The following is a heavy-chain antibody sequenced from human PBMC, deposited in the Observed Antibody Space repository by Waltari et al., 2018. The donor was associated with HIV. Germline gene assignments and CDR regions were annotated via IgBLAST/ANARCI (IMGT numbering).Heavy chain of an antibody. J-gene: IGHJ3*01. CDR1: GFSFSSYG. Sequence: EVQLVESGGGLVQPGGSLRLSCAVSGFSFSSYGMSWVRQAPGKGLEWVANIKQDGSEKYYVDSVKGRFNISRDNAKNSLYLQMNSLRDEDTAVYYCARDPGGADAFDFWGQGTMVTVSS. V-gene: IGHV3-7*01. CDR2: IKQDGSEK. D-gene: IGHD3-16*01. CDR3: ARDPGGADAFDF.